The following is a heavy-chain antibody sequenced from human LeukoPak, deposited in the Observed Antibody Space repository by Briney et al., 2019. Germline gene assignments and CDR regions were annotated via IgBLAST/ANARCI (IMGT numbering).Heavy chain of an antibody. J-gene: IGHJ4*02. V-gene: IGHV3-23*01. CDR1: GFTFSTYA. CDR2: ISGRGVST. CDR3: AKAASGNWNDVSDY. D-gene: IGHD1-20*01. Sequence: PGGSLRLSCAASGFTFSTYAMSWVRQAPGKGLEWVSAISGRGVSTSYADSVRGRFTISRDNSKNTLYLQMNSLRAEDTDVYYCAKAASGNWNDVSDYWGQGTLVTVSS.